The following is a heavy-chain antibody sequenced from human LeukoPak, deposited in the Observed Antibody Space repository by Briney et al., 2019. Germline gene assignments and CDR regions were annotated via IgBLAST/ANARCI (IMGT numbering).Heavy chain of an antibody. V-gene: IGHV4-34*01. CDR2: INHSGST. Sequence: SETLSLTCAVYGGSFSGYYWSWIRQPPGKGLERIGEINHSGSTNYNPSLKSRVTISVDTSKNQFSLKLSSVTAADTAVYYCARGYRVRGEGMDVWGKGTTVTVSS. CDR3: ARGYRVRGEGMDV. D-gene: IGHD3-10*01. CDR1: GGSFSGYY. J-gene: IGHJ6*04.